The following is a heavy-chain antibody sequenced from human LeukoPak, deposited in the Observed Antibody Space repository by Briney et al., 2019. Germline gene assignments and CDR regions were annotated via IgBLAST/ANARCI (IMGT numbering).Heavy chain of an antibody. D-gene: IGHD6-13*01. CDR1: GGSISSGDYY. J-gene: IGHJ2*01. V-gene: IGHV4-61*08. Sequence: SETLSLTCTVSGGSISSGDYYWSWIRQPPGKGLEWIGNIDYSGNTNYSPSLKSRVTISVDTSKNQFSLKLMSVTAADTAVYYCVRRGSSSYWYFDLWGRGTLVTVSS. CDR2: IDYSGNT. CDR3: VRRGSSSYWYFDL.